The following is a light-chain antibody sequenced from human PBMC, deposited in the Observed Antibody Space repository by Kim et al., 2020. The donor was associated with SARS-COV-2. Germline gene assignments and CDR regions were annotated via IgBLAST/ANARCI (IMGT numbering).Light chain of an antibody. J-gene: IGLJ2*01. V-gene: IGLV2-18*02. CDR3: SSYTSSSLVV. CDR1: SSDVGSYNR. Sequence: QSALTQPPSVSGSPGQSVTISCTGTSSDVGSYNRVSWYQQPPGTAPKLMIYEVSNRPSGVPDRFSGSKSGNTASLTISGLQTEDEADYYCSSYTSSSLVVFGGGTQLTV. CDR2: EVS.